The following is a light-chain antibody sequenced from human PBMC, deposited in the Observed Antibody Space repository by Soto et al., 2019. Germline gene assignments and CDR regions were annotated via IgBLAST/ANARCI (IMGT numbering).Light chain of an antibody. J-gene: IGKJ5*01. Sequence: EIVLTQSPATLSLSPGERATLSCRASQSISIYLAWYQQKPGQAPRLLIYDVFNRATGSPARFSGSGSGTDVTLTISSLEPEEFAVYYGQQRSNWPPEITFGQGTRLENK. CDR3: QQRSNWPPEIT. CDR1: QSISIY. CDR2: DVF. V-gene: IGKV3-11*01.